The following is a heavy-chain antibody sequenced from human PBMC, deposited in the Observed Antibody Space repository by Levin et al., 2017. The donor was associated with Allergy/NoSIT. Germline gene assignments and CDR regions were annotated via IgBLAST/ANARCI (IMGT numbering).Heavy chain of an antibody. CDR2: IYYSGST. J-gene: IGHJ3*02. V-gene: IGHV4-31*03. D-gene: IGHD3-3*01. CDR1: GGSISSGGYY. CDR3: ASYLKSIDDFWSGYTHDAFDI. Sequence: SETLSLTCTVSGGSISSGGYYWSWIRQHPGKGLEWIGYIYYSGSTYYNPSLKSRVTISVDTSKNQFSLKLSSVTAADTAVYYCASYLKSIDDFWSGYTHDAFDIWGQGTMVTVSS.